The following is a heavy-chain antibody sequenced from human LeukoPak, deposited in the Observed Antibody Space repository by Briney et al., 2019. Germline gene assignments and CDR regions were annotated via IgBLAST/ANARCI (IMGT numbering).Heavy chain of an antibody. CDR2: INSDGSST. CDR3: ARSIVGATTRLDY. J-gene: IGHJ4*02. V-gene: IGHV3-74*01. D-gene: IGHD1-26*01. CDR1: GFTFSSYW. Sequence: GGSLRLSCAASGFTFSSYWMHWVRQAPGKGPVWVSRINSDGSSTSYADSVKGRFTISRGNSKNTLYLQMNSLRAEDTAVYYCARSIVGATTRLDYWGQGTLVTVSS.